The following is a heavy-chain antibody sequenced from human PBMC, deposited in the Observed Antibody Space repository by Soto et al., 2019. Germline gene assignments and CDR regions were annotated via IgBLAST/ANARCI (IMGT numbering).Heavy chain of an antibody. J-gene: IGHJ6*03. CDR1: GGSFSGYY. CDR3: ARGSGGLGYCSGGSCYSLEKDYYYYMDV. CDR2: INHSGST. Sequence: SETLSLTCAVYGGSFSGYYWSWIRQPPGKGLEWIGEINHSGSTNYNPSLKSRVTISVDTSKNQFSLKLSSVTAADTAVYYCARGSGGLGYCSGGSCYSLEKDYYYYMDVWGKGTTVTVSS. D-gene: IGHD2-15*01. V-gene: IGHV4-34*01.